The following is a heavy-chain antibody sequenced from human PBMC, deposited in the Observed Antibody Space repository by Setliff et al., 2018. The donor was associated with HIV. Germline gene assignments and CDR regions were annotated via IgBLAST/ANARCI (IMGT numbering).Heavy chain of an antibody. J-gene: IGHJ3*02. CDR1: GASSAASVSDFF. Sequence: PSETLSLTCSVSGASSAASVSDFFWSWIRQPPGKGLEWIGYIYTSGSTNYNPSLKSRVTISVDTSKNQFSLKLSSVTAADTAVYYCARRLNYYGSGNYPGAFDIWGQGTMVTVSS. CDR2: IYTSGST. V-gene: IGHV4-4*09. D-gene: IGHD3-10*01. CDR3: ARRLNYYGSGNYPGAFDI.